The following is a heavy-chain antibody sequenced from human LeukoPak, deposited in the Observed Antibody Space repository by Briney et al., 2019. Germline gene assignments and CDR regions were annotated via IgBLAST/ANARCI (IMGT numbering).Heavy chain of an antibody. CDR3: AKVYRVATRRYYFDY. CDR1: GFTVSSNY. D-gene: IGHD5-12*01. J-gene: IGHJ4*02. CDR2: ISGSGGST. Sequence: GGSLRLSCAASGFTVSSNYMSWVRQAPGKGLEWVSAISGSGGSTYYADSVKGRFTISRDNSKNTLYLQMNSLRAEDTAVYYCAKVYRVATRRYYFDYWGQGTLVTVSS. V-gene: IGHV3-23*01.